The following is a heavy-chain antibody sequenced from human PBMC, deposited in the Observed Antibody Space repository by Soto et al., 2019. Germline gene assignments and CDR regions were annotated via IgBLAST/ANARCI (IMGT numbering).Heavy chain of an antibody. V-gene: IGHV1-18*04. CDR2: ISAYNDNT. J-gene: IGHJ4*02. CDR3: ALRGYYYDSSGYYGSY. Sequence: ASVKVSCKASGYIFSSYGFNWVRQAPGQGLEWMGWISAYNDNTNYAQSLQGRVTMTTDTSTSTVYMELRSLRSEDTAMYYCALRGYYYDSSGYYGSYWGQGTLVTVSS. CDR1: GYIFSSYG. D-gene: IGHD3-22*01.